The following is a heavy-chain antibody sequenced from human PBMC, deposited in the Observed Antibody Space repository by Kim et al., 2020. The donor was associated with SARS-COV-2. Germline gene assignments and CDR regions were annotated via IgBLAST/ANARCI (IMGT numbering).Heavy chain of an antibody. CDR1: GGSFSGYY. V-gene: IGHV4-34*01. D-gene: IGHD2-15*01. Sequence: SETLSLTCAVYGGSFSGYYWSWIRQPPGKGLEWIGEINHSGSTNYNPSLKSRVTISVDTSKNQFSLKLSSVTAADTAVYYCARVGGYPHGWVYYYYYYGMDVWGQGTTVTVSS. J-gene: IGHJ6*02. CDR3: ARVGGYPHGWVYYYYYYGMDV. CDR2: INHSGST.